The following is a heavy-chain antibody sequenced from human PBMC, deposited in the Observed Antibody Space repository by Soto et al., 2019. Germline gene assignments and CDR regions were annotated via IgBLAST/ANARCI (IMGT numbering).Heavy chain of an antibody. J-gene: IGHJ5*02. Sequence: ASVKVSCKASGYTFTNNDISWVRQATGQGLEWMGWMNPGSGDTGYAQKFQGRVTMTRDISIATAYMELNSLTSEDTAIYYCARMESFGSLNWFDPWGQGTLVTVSS. D-gene: IGHD5-18*01. CDR3: ARMESFGSLNWFDP. CDR1: GYTFTNND. CDR2: MNPGSGDT. V-gene: IGHV1-8*02.